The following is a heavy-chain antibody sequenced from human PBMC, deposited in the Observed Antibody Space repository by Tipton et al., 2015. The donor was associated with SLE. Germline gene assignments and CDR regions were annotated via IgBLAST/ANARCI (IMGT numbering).Heavy chain of an antibody. CDR2: INHSGST. D-gene: IGHD6-6*01. CDR1: GGSFSGYY. V-gene: IGHV4-34*01. Sequence: TLSLTCAVYGGSFSGYYWSWIRQPPGKGLEWSGEINHSGSTNYNPSLKSQLSISVDTSKNQFSLRLSSVTAADTAVYYCARGIVAAFYYWGQGTLVTVSS. J-gene: IGHJ4*02. CDR3: ARGIVAAFYY.